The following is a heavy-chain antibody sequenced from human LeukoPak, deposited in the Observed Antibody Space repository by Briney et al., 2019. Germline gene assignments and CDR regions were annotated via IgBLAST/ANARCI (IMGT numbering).Heavy chain of an antibody. CDR1: GGSISSSSYY. Sequence: SETLSLTCTASGGSISSSSYYWGWIRQPPGKGLEWIGSIYYSGSTNYNPSLKSRVTISIDTSKNQFSLKLRSVTAADTAVYYCARDLVTVTKGFDIWGQGTMVSVSS. CDR2: IYYSGST. D-gene: IGHD4-17*01. J-gene: IGHJ3*02. CDR3: ARDLVTVTKGFDI. V-gene: IGHV4-39*07.